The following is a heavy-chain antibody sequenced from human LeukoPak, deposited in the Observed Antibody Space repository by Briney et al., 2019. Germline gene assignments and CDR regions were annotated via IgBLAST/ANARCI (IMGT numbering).Heavy chain of an antibody. Sequence: GGSLRLSCAVSGFTFSSYWMSWVCQTPGKGLEWVSAISGSGGSTYYADSVKGRFTISRDNSKNTLYLQMNSLRAEDTAVYYCAKDFLGYYGSGSYYVQRFFDYWGQGILVTVSS. V-gene: IGHV3-23*01. CDR1: GFTFSSYW. J-gene: IGHJ4*02. CDR3: AKDFLGYYGSGSYYVQRFFDY. CDR2: ISGSGGST. D-gene: IGHD3-10*01.